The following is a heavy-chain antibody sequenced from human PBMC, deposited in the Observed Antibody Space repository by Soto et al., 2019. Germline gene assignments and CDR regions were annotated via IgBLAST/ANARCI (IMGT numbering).Heavy chain of an antibody. V-gene: IGHV4-4*07. CDR2: IYTSGST. J-gene: IGHJ6*02. D-gene: IGHD5-18*01. CDR1: GGSISSYY. CDR3: AGDGWSSGYSYYYYYGMDV. Sequence: TVSLTCTVSGGSISSYYWSWILEPSVNVLEWIGRIYTSGSTNYNPSLKSRVTMSVDTSKNQFSLKLSSVTAADTAVYYCAGDGWSSGYSYYYYYGMDVWGQGTTVTVSS.